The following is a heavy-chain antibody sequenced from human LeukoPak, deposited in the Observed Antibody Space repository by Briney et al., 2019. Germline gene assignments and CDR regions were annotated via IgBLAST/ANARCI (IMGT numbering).Heavy chain of an antibody. J-gene: IGHJ4*02. D-gene: IGHD2-21*02. V-gene: IGHV3-30-3*01. CDR2: ISYDGSNK. CDR3: ARGNDSPY. CDR1: GFTFSSYA. Sequence: GGSLRLSCAASGFTFSSYAMHWVRQAPGKGLEWVAVISYDGSNKYYADSVKGRFTISRDNSKNTLYLQMNSLRAEDTAVYYCARGNDSPYWGQGTLVTVSS.